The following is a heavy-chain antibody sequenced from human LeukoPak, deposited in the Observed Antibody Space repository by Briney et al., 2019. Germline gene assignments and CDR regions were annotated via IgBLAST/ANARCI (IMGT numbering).Heavy chain of an antibody. CDR2: INHSGST. V-gene: IGHV4-4*02. CDR1: GDSINSLDL. J-gene: IGHJ5*02. D-gene: IGHD3-3*01. Sequence: PSETLSLTCTVSGDSINSLDLWSWVRQPPGKGLEWIGEINHSGSTNYNPSLKSRVTISVDTSKNQFSLKLSSVTAADTAVYYCARGRYYDFWSGYLNWFDPWGQGTLVTVSS. CDR3: ARGRYYDFWSGYLNWFDP.